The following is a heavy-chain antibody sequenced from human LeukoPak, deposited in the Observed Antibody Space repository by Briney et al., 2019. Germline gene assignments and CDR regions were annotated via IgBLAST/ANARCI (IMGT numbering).Heavy chain of an antibody. CDR1: GYTFTGYY. CDR2: INPNSGGT. D-gene: IGHD4-23*01. Sequence: ASVKVSCKASGYTFTGYYMHWVRQAPGQGLEWMGWINPNSGGTNYAQKFQGRVTMTRDTSISTAYMELSRLRSDDTAVYYCARVFTTRPAPPAHGGQLDYWGQGTLVTVSS. J-gene: IGHJ4*02. CDR3: ARVFTTRPAPPAHGGQLDY. V-gene: IGHV1-2*02.